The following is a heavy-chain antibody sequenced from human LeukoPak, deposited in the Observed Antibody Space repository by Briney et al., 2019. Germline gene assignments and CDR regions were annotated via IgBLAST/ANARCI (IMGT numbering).Heavy chain of an antibody. V-gene: IGHV4-39*01. CDR1: GGSISSSRYY. J-gene: IGHJ3*02. CDR2: IYYSGST. CDR3: ARTRKGPPNVFDI. Sequence: SETLSLTCTVSGGSISSSRYYWGWIRQPPGKGLEWIGNIYYSGSTYYSPSLQSRVTISIDTSKNQFSLSLSSVTAADTAVYYCARTRKGPPNVFDIWGQGTVVTVSS.